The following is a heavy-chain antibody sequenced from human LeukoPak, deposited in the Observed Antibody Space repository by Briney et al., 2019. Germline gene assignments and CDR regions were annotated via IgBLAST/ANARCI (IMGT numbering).Heavy chain of an antibody. CDR2: ISWDGGST. CDR1: GFTFDDYA. Sequence: PGGSLRLSCAASGFTFDDYAMHWVRQAPGKGLEWVSLISWDGGSTYYADSVKGRFTISRDNSKNSLYLQMNSLRAEDTAVYYCAKDASTTTDWDYFDYWGQGTLVTVSS. CDR3: AKDASTTTDWDYFDY. D-gene: IGHD2-2*01. V-gene: IGHV3-43D*03. J-gene: IGHJ4*02.